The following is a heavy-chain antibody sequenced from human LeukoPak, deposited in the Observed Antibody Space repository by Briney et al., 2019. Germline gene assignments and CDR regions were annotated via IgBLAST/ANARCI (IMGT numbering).Heavy chain of an antibody. D-gene: IGHD3-22*01. J-gene: IGHJ4*02. V-gene: IGHV3-15*07. CDR2: IKSNLDGGTT. CDR3: WGGDSSGYDY. CDR1: GFTSSNAW. Sequence: GALRLSCAASGFTSSNAWMNWVRQAPGKGLEWVGRIKSNLDGGTTDYAAPVKGRFSISRDDSKNTLYLQMNSLKTEDTAVYYCWGGDSSGYDYWGQGTLVTVSS.